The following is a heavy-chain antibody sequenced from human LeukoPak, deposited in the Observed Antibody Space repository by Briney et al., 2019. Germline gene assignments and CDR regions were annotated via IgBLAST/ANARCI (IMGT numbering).Heavy chain of an antibody. CDR1: GFTVSSNY. J-gene: IGHJ4*02. Sequence: GGSLRLSCAASGFTVSSNYMSWVRQAPGKGLERVANIKQDGSEKYYVDSVKGRFTISRDNAKNSLYLQMNSLRAEDTAMYYCARDSAGNDYWGQGTLVTVSS. CDR2: IKQDGSEK. V-gene: IGHV3-7*01. CDR3: ARDSAGNDY. D-gene: IGHD6-13*01.